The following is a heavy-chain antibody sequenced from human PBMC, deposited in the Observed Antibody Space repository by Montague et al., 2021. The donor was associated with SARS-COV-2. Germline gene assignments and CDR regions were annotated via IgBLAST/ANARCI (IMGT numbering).Heavy chain of an antibody. V-gene: IGHV4-34*01. CDR1: RGSFSNYY. Sequence: SETLSLTCTVSRGSFSNYYWTWIRQSPGKGLEWIGEINQGGAPNYTPSXXSRVTISLDTSKKQISLKLNSVTVADTAVFFCARGRPVQGSFRHFDSISSGALDIWAQGSLVIVSS. CDR2: INQGGAP. CDR3: ARGRPVQGSFRHFDSISSGALDI. D-gene: IGHD3-9*01. J-gene: IGHJ3*02.